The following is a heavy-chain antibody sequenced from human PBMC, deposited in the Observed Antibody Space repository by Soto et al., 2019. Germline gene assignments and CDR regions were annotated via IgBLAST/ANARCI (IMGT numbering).Heavy chain of an antibody. D-gene: IGHD3-10*01. V-gene: IGHV3-30-3*01. Sequence: PGGSLRLSCAASGFTFSSYAMHWVRQAPGKGLEWVAVISYDGSNKYYADSVKGRFTISRDNSKNTLYLQMNSLRAEDTAVYYCARDLITMARGYGMDVWGQGATVTVSS. CDR3: ARDLITMARGYGMDV. CDR2: ISYDGSNK. J-gene: IGHJ6*02. CDR1: GFTFSSYA.